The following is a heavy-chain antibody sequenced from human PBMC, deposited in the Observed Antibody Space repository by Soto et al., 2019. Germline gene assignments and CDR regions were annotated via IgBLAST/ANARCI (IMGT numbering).Heavy chain of an antibody. V-gene: IGHV1-69*01. CDR1: GGTFSTSD. D-gene: IGHD2-8*01. J-gene: IGHJ4*02. Sequence: QVQLVQSGAEVKKLGSSVKVSCKAYGGTFSTSDIRWGRQAPGPGLEWMGGIIPIFGTTNYAQKFQGRVMITADESTMKVYMELSSLRSDDTAVFYCAMGVSRDASTFDHWGQGTLVTVSS. CDR3: AMGVSRDASTFDH. CDR2: IIPIFGTT.